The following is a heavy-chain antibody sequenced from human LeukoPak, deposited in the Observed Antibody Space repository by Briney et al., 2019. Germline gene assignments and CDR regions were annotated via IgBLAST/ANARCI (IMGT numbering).Heavy chain of an antibody. CDR1: GGSISSYY. J-gene: IGHJ4*02. V-gene: IGHV4-59*01. D-gene: IGHD6-19*01. CDR3: ARGGEQWLVPFDY. CDR2: IYYSGST. Sequence: SETLSLTRTVSGGSISSYYWSWIRQPPGKGLEWIGYIYYSGSTNYNPSLKSRVTISVDTSKNQFSLKLSSVTAADTAVYYCARGGEQWLVPFDYWGQGTLVTVSS.